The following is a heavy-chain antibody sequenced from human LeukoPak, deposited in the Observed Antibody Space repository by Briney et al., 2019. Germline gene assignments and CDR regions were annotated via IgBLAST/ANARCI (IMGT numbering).Heavy chain of an antibody. D-gene: IGHD3-22*01. V-gene: IGHV1-69*06. CDR2: IIPIFGTA. Sequence: GASVKVSCKASGYTFTSYGISWVRQAPGQGLEWMGGIIPIFGTANYAQEFQGRVTITADKSTSTAYMELSSLRAEDTAVYYCAKDVSYYYESSGYSSDHWGQGTLVTVSS. J-gene: IGHJ4*02. CDR1: GYTFTSYG. CDR3: AKDVSYYYESSGYSSDH.